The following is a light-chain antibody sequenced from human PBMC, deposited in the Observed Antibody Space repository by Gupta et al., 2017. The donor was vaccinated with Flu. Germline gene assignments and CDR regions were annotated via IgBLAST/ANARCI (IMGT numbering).Light chain of an antibody. CDR3: QVFDSTTNHPV. V-gene: IGLV3-21*02. CDR1: NIESKS. CDR2: DDS. Sequence: SHVLTQPPSVEVAPGQKARITGVGNNIESKSVHWYQQKPGQAPLLVVYDDSARPSGIPELVSGSNSGNTATRTSSRVEAGDEADYFCQVFDSTTNHPVCGGGARLTVL. J-gene: IGLJ3*02.